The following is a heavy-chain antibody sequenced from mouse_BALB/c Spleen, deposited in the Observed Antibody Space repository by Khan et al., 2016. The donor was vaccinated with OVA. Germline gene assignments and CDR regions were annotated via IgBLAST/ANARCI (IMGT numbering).Heavy chain of an antibody. V-gene: IGHV3-2*02. CDR1: GYSITSDYA. D-gene: IGHD2-3*01. J-gene: IGHJ3*01. Sequence: EVQLQESGPGLVKPSQSLSLTCTVTGYSITSDYAWNWIRQFPGNKLEWMGYISYSGDTSYNPSLKSRISVTRDTSKNQFFLQLNSVTTEDTATYYSAMGRTYWGQGTLVAVSA. CDR3: AMGRTY. CDR2: ISYSGDT.